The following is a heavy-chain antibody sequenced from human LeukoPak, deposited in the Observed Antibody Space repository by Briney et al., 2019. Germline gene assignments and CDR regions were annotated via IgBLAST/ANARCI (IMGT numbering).Heavy chain of an antibody. D-gene: IGHD2-2*01. J-gene: IGHJ5*02. V-gene: IGHV4-34*01. CDR2: INHSGST. CDR3: ARGRRSDIVVVPAAYNWFDP. Sequence: PSETLSLTCAVYGGSFSGYYWSWIRQPPGKGLEWIGEINHSGSTNYNPSLKSRATISVDTSKNQFSLKLSSVTAADTAVYYCARGRRSDIVVVPAAYNWFDPWGQGTLVTVSS. CDR1: GGSFSGYY.